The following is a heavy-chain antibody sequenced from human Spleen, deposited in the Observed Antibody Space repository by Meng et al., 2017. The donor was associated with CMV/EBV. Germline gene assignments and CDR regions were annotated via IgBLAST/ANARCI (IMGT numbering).Heavy chain of an antibody. CDR2: ISNIGSIV. V-gene: IGHV3-48*04. J-gene: IGHJ3*02. D-gene: IGHD2-2*01. CDR3: VRDSSRVVARDAFDM. CDR1: GFTFTTYS. Sequence: GGSLRLSCVASGFTFTTYSMHWVRQAPGKGLEWISYISNIGSIVYYAESVKGRFTLSRDNTKKSLSLQMNGLRAEDTAVYYCVRDSSRVVARDAFDMWGQGTKVTVSS.